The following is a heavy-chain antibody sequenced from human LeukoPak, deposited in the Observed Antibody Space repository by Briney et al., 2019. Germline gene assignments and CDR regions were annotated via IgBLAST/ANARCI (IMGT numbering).Heavy chain of an antibody. CDR3: ARGSQRFLEWPSVGNYYYYMDV. D-gene: IGHD3-3*01. CDR1: GYTFTSSD. J-gene: IGHJ6*03. V-gene: IGHV1-8*01. CDR2: MNPNSGNT. Sequence: ASVKVSCKASGYTFTSSDINWVRQATGQGLEWMGWMNPNSGNTGYAQKFQGRVTMTSNTSISTAYMELSSMRSEDTAVYYCARGSQRFLEWPSVGNYYYYMDVWGKGTTVTVSS.